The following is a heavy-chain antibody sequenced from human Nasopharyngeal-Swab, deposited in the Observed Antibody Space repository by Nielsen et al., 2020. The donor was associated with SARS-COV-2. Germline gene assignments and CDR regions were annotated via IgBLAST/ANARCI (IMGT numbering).Heavy chain of an antibody. V-gene: IGHV3-11*04. Sequence: GESLKISCAASGFTFSDYYMSWNRQAPGKGLEWVSYISSSGSTIYYADSVKGRFTISRDNAKNSLYLQMNSLRAEDTAVYYCARDILRRIVLMVYEDYYGMDVWGQGTTVTVSS. D-gene: IGHD2-8*01. CDR1: GFTFSDYY. J-gene: IGHJ6*02. CDR2: ISSSGSTI. CDR3: ARDILRRIVLMVYEDYYGMDV.